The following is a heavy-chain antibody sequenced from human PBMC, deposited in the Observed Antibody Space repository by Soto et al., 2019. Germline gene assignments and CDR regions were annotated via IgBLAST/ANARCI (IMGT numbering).Heavy chain of an antibody. V-gene: IGHV1-46*01. D-gene: IGHD6-13*01. CDR3: ARDTSSWYRVDY. CDR1: GYTFTSYC. CDR2: INPDGGST. Sequence: QVLLVQSGAEVKMSGASVKVSCKASGYTFTSYCIHWVRQAPGQGLEWMGIINPDGGSTSYAQKFQGRVTMTRDTSTSTRYMELSSLRSEDTAMYYCARDTSSWYRVDYWGQGSLVTVSS. J-gene: IGHJ4*02.